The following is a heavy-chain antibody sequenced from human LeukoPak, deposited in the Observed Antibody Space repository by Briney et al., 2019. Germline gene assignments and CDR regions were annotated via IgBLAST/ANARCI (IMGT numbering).Heavy chain of an antibody. J-gene: IGHJ4*02. Sequence: GGSLRLSCAASGFTFSSYEMNWVRQAPGKGLEWVSYISSSGSTIYYADSVKGRFTISRDNAKNSLYLQMNSLRAEDTAVYYCATSGISGYYDSSGYPPSYWGQGTLVTVSS. CDR1: GFTFSSYE. D-gene: IGHD3-22*01. CDR3: ATSGISGYYDSSGYPPSY. CDR2: ISSSGSTI. V-gene: IGHV3-48*03.